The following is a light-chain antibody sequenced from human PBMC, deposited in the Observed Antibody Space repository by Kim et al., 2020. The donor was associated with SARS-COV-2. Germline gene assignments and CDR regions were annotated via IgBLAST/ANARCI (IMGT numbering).Light chain of an antibody. CDR3: QQSYSTPWT. J-gene: IGKJ1*01. Sequence: DIQMTQSPSSLSASVGDRVTITCRASQSISIYLNWYQQKPGKAPKLLIYAASSLQSGVPSRFSGSGSGTDFTLTISSLQVEDFATYYCQQSYSTPWTFGQGTKVDIK. CDR2: AAS. CDR1: QSISIY. V-gene: IGKV1-39*01.